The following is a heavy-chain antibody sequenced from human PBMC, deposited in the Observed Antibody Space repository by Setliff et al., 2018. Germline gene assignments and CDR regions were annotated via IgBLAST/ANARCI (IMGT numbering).Heavy chain of an antibody. Sequence: SETLSLTCTVAGDSIRNYHGSWFRQPPGSRLEWIGYIYTTGSTSYNPSLKSRVTMSVDTSKNQFSLKMRSVTAADAALYYCARKDGDMWGQGTMVTVSS. CDR3: ARKDGDM. CDR1: GDSIRNYH. J-gene: IGHJ3*02. V-gene: IGHV4-4*08. D-gene: IGHD2-15*01. CDR2: IYTTGST.